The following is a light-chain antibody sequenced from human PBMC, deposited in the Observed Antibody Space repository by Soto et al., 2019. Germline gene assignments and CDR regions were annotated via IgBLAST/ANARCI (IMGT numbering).Light chain of an antibody. Sequence: AIQMTQSPSSLSASVGDRVTITCRASQNIRNDLGWYQQKPGKAPKLLIYAASNLESGVPSRFXGSGGSGTDFTLTFSSLQPEDFATYYCLQDYNYPRTFGQGTKVEIK. V-gene: IGKV1-6*01. J-gene: IGKJ1*01. CDR1: QNIRND. CDR3: LQDYNYPRT. CDR2: AAS.